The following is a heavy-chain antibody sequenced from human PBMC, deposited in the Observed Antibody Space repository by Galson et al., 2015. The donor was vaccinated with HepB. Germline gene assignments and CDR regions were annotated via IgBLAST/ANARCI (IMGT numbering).Heavy chain of an antibody. CDR2: IYYSGST. CDR1: GGSISSSSYY. V-gene: IGHV4-39*07. CDR3: ARGFEVPAATVDY. D-gene: IGHD2-2*01. J-gene: IGHJ4*02. Sequence: SETLSLTCTVSGGSISSSSYYWGWIRQPPGKGLEWIGSIYYSGSTYYNPSLKSRVTISVDTSKNQFSLKLSSVTAADTAVYYCARGFEVPAATVDYWGQGTLVTVSS.